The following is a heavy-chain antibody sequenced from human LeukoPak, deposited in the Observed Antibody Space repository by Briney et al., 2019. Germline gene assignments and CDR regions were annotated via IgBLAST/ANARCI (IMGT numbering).Heavy chain of an antibody. Sequence: PGGSLRLSCAASGFTVSSNEMSWVRQAPGKGLEWVSSISGGSTYYADSRKGRFTISRDNAKNSLYLQMSSLRAEDTALYYCAKDSGPDTAMPSDYWGQGTLVTVSS. CDR2: ISGGST. J-gene: IGHJ4*02. D-gene: IGHD5-18*01. V-gene: IGHV3-38-3*01. CDR3: AKDSGPDTAMPSDY. CDR1: GFTVSSNE.